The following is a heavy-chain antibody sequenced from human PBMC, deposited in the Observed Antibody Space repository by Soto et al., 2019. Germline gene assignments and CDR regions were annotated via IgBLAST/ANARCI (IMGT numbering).Heavy chain of an antibody. CDR1: GASVSSYY. J-gene: IGHJ4*02. Sequence: SETLSLTCTASGASVSSYYWSWIRQPPGKGLEWIGHIYNGGRTNYNPSLKSRVIISVDMSNNQFSLKLTSVTAADTAVYYCARTTGWPGFDFWGQGALVTVAS. CDR3: ARTTGWPGFDF. V-gene: IGHV4-59*02. CDR2: IYNGGRT. D-gene: IGHD6-19*01.